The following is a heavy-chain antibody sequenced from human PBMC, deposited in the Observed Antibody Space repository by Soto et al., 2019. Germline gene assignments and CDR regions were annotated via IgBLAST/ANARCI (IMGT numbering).Heavy chain of an antibody. Sequence: RISCVASGFTFSTYDMNWVRQAPGKGLEWVSSINRASIYIYYADSVRGRFTISRDNAKNSLYLQMDSLRVEDTAVYYCARRTVTTYHYFDYWGQGTLVTVYS. D-gene: IGHD4-17*01. J-gene: IGHJ4*02. CDR2: INRASIYI. CDR3: ARRTVTTYHYFDY. V-gene: IGHV3-21*01. CDR1: GFTFSTYD.